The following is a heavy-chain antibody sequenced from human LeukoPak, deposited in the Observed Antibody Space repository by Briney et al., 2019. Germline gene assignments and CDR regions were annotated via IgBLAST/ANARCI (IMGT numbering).Heavy chain of an antibody. Sequence: GGSLRLSCAASGFTFNDYNMNWVRQAPGKGLEWISYISRSSSTIYYADSVKGRFTISRDDAKNSLYLQMSSLRAEDTAVYYCAKLGATYDFDYWGQGTLVTVSS. CDR3: AKLGATYDFDY. J-gene: IGHJ4*02. CDR2: ISRSSSTI. CDR1: GFTFNDYN. V-gene: IGHV3-48*01. D-gene: IGHD1-26*01.